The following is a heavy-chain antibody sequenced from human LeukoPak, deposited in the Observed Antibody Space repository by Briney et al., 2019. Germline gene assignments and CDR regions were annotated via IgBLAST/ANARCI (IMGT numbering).Heavy chain of an antibody. Sequence: ASQTLSLTCTVSGGSISSGSDYWSWIRQPAGKGLEWIGRIYTSGSTNYNPSLKSRVTISVDTSKNHFSLKLSSVTAADTAVYYCARDSGVSHLDYWGQGTLVTVSS. V-gene: IGHV4-61*02. CDR1: GGSISSGSDY. CDR2: IYTSGST. D-gene: IGHD1-26*01. CDR3: ARDSGVSHLDY. J-gene: IGHJ4*02.